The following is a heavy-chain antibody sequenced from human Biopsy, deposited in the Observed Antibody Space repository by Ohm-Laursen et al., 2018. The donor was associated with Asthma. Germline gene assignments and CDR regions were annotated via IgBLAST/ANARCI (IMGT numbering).Heavy chain of an antibody. CDR2: IYYSGST. CDR3: ARTTYGDDGFDP. CDR1: GGSISSGGYY. Sequence: TLSLTCTVSGGSISSGGYYWSWIRQHPVKGLGWIGYIYYSGSTYYNPSLKSRVSISLDTSKNQFSLSLTSVTAADTAVYYCARTTYGDDGFDPWGQGTLVTVSS. D-gene: IGHD4-17*01. V-gene: IGHV4-31*03. J-gene: IGHJ5*02.